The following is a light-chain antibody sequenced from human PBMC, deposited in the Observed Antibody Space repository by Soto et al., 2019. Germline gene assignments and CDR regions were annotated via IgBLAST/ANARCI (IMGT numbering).Light chain of an antibody. J-gene: IGKJ1*01. CDR3: QQYGGSPRT. Sequence: EIVLTQSPGPLSLSQGEKATLSCRASQSVSSNYLAWYQQKPGQAPRLLIYGASSRATGIPDRFSGSGSGTEFTLTISRLEPEDFAVYYCQQYGGSPRTFGQGTKVEIK. CDR1: QSVSSNY. CDR2: GAS. V-gene: IGKV3-20*01.